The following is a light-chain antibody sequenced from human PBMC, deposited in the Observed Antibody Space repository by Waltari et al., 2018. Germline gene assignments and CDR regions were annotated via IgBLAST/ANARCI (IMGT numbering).Light chain of an antibody. Sequence: EILLTQSPGTLSLSPGERATFSCRASQSVGRSLTWYQQKPGQAPRLLIYGASSRATGIPDRFSGSGSETDFTLTISRLEPEDFALYYCQHYVRLPVTFGQGTKVDIK. CDR3: QHYVRLPVT. V-gene: IGKV3-20*01. CDR2: GAS. J-gene: IGKJ1*01. CDR1: QSVGRS.